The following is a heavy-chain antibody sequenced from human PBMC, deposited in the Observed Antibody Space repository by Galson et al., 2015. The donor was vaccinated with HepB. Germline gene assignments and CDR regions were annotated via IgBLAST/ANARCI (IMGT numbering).Heavy chain of an antibody. CDR1: GFTFSSYS. CDR3: AREITYDLYYDFWSGYGMDV. V-gene: IGHV3-21*01. CDR2: ISSSSSSYI. D-gene: IGHD3-3*01. Sequence: SLRLSCAASGFTFSSYSMNWVRQAPGKGLEWVSSISSSSSSYIYYADSVKGRFTISRDNAKNSLYLQMNSLRAEDTAVYYCAREITYDLYYDFWSGYGMDVWGQGTTVTVSS. J-gene: IGHJ6*02.